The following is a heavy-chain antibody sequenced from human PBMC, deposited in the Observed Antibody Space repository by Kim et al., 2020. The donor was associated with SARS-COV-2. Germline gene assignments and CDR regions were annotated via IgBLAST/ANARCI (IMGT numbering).Heavy chain of an antibody. J-gene: IGHJ3*02. Sequence: ADSVKGRFTISRDNSKNTLYLQRNSLRAEDTAVYYCWYYYDSSGFRAFDIWGQGTMVTVSS. D-gene: IGHD3-22*01. V-gene: IGHV3-66*01. CDR3: WYYYDSSGFRAFDI.